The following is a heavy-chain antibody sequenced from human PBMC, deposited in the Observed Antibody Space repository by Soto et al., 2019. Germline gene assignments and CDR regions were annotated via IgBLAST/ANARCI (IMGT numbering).Heavy chain of an antibody. CDR3: ARDPRDYYDSSGIIYFDY. Sequence: ASVKVSCKASGYTFTSYGISWVRQAPGQGLEWMGWISAYNGNTNYAQKLQGRVTMTTDTSTSTAYMELRSLRSDDTAVYYCARDPRDYYDSSGIIYFDYRGQGTLVTVSS. D-gene: IGHD3-22*01. J-gene: IGHJ4*02. V-gene: IGHV1-18*01. CDR1: GYTFTSYG. CDR2: ISAYNGNT.